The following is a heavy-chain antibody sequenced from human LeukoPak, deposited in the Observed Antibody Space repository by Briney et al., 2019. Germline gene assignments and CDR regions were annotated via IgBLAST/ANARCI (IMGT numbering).Heavy chain of an antibody. Sequence: GASVKVSCKASGYTFTSYYMHWVRQAPGQGLEWMGIINPSGGSTSYAQKFQGRVTMTRDMSTSTVYMELSSLRSEDTAVYYCARDYYDSSGYYYGRFDYWGQGTLVTVYS. J-gene: IGHJ4*02. V-gene: IGHV1-46*01. CDR1: GYTFTSYY. CDR2: INPSGGST. CDR3: ARDYYDSSGYYYGRFDY. D-gene: IGHD3-22*01.